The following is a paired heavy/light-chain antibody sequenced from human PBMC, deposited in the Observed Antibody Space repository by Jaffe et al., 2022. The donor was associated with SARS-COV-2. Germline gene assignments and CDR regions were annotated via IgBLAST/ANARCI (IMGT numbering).Heavy chain of an antibody. Sequence: EVQLVESGGNLVQPGGSLRLSCAASGFTFSSYSMNWVRQAPGKGLEWVSYIGSGDNGIYYADSVKGRFTASRDNAKNSVYLQMNSLRAEDTAVYYCVRAAVASSWGGKMRYWGQGTLVTVSS. J-gene: IGHJ4*02. D-gene: IGHD3-16*01. V-gene: IGHV3-48*01. CDR3: VRAAVASSWGGKMRY. CDR1: GFTFSSYS. CDR2: IGSGDNGI.
Light chain of an antibody. CDR3: QQYDNLPRT. J-gene: IGKJ2*01. CDR1: QDISTY. CDR2: DVS. V-gene: IGKV1-33*01. Sequence: DIQMTQSPSSLSASVGDRVTITCQASQDISTYLNWYQQKPGKAPNLLIYDVSNLETGVPSRFSGSGSGTDFSLTISSLQPGDIATYYCQQYDNLPRTFGQGTKLEIK.